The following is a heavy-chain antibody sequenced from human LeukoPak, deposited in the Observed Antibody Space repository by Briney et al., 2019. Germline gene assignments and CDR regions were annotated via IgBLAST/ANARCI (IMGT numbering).Heavy chain of an antibody. V-gene: IGHV3-15*01. CDR2: IKSKTDGGTT. J-gene: IGHJ4*02. CDR1: GFTFSNAW. Sequence: KAGGSLRHSCAASGFTFSNAWMSWVRQAPGKGLEWVGRIKSKTDGGTTDYAAPVKGRFTISRDDSKNTLYLQMNSLKTEDTAVYYCAKDNRYYFDYWGQGTLVTVSS. CDR3: AKDNRYYFDY.